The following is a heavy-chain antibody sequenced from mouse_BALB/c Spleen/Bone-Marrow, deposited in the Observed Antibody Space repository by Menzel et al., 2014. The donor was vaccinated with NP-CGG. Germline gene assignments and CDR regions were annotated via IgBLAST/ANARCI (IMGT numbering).Heavy chain of an antibody. J-gene: IGHJ2*01. CDR1: GFIFSSFG. CDR3: TRGGNWDDFDY. Sequence: DVHLVESGGGLVQPGGSRKLSCAASGFIFSSFGMHWVRQAPEKGLEWVAYISSGSSTIFYADTVKGRFTISRDNPRNTLFLQMTSLRSEDTAMYYCTRGGNWDDFDYWGQGTTLTVSS. D-gene: IGHD4-1*01. CDR2: ISSGSSTI. V-gene: IGHV5-17*02.